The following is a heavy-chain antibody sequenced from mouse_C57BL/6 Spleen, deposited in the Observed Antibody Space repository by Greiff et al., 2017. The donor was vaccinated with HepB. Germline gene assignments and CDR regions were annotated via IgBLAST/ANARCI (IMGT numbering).Heavy chain of an antibody. Sequence: QVQLKQPGAELVMPGASVKLSCKASGYTFTSYWMHWVKQRPGQGLEWIGEIDPSDSYTNYNQKFKGKSTLTVDKSSSTAYMQLSSLTSEDSAVYYCARPYGKGNYFDYWGQGTTLTVSS. CDR2: IDPSDSYT. V-gene: IGHV1-69*01. CDR1: GYTFTSYW. D-gene: IGHD2-1*01. CDR3: ARPYGKGNYFDY. J-gene: IGHJ2*01.